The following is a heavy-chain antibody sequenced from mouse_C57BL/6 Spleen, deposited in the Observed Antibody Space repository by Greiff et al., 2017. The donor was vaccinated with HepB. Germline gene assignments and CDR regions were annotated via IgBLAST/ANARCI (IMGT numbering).Heavy chain of an antibody. Sequence: QVQLQQPGAELVKPGASVKLSCKASGYTFTSYWMHWVKQRPGQGLEWIGMIHPNSGSTNYNEKFKSKATLTVDKSSSTAYMQLLSLTSEDSAVYYCARYGYYVYAMDYWGQGTSVTVSS. J-gene: IGHJ4*01. D-gene: IGHD2-3*01. CDR3: ARYGYYVYAMDY. V-gene: IGHV1-64*01. CDR2: IHPNSGST. CDR1: GYTFTSYW.